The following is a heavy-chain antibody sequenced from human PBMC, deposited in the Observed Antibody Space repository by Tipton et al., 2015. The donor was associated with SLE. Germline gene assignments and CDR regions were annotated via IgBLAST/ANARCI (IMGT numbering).Heavy chain of an antibody. CDR1: RGSISTYY. D-gene: IGHD3-16*01. Sequence: TLSLTCTVSRGSISTYYWSWIRQPPGKGLEWIGYIYYSGSTTYNPSLKSRVTMSVDTSKNQLSLKLSSVTAADTAVYYCARDQGGPFDYWGQGTLVTVSS. J-gene: IGHJ4*02. CDR2: IYYSGST. CDR3: ARDQGGPFDY. V-gene: IGHV4-59*01.